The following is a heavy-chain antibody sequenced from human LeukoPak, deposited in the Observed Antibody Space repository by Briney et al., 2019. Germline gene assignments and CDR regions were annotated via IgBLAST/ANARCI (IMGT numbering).Heavy chain of an antibody. J-gene: IGHJ6*02. V-gene: IGHV3-53*01. CDR2: IYSGGST. CDR1: GFTVSSNY. D-gene: IGHD6-13*01. CDR3: ARDWRSSSWYGVRDYYYGMDV. Sequence: HTGGSLRLSCAASGFTVSSNYMSWVRQAPGKGLEWVSVIYSGGSTYYADSVKGRFTISRDNSKNTLYLQMNSLRAEDTAVYYCARDWRSSSWYGVRDYYYGMDVWGQGTTVTVSS.